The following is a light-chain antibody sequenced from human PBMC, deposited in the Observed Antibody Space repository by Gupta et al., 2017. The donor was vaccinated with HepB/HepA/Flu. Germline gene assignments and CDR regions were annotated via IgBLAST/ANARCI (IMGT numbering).Light chain of an antibody. CDR2: EAS. V-gene: IGKV1-5*03. CDR1: QYITGR. J-gene: IGKJ2*01. CDR3: QPYNSYFPYS. Sequence: SQVTQSPSTLSASVGDRVTITCRTTQYITGRLAWYQQKPGTAPKLLIYEASTLHSGVPSRFSGSGSGTGFTLTISILQPDDFATYYCQPYNSYFPYSFGQGTKVQI.